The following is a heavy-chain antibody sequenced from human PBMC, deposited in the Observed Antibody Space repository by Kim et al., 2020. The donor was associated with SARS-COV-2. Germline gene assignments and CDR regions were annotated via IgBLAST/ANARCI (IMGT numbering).Heavy chain of an antibody. V-gene: IGHV1-3*01. CDR2: INAGNGYT. Sequence: ASVKVSCKASGYTFTSYAMHWVRQSPGQRLEWMGWINAGNGYTKYSQRLQGRVTITMDTSASTAYMELSSLRSEDTAVFYCAREERGYSGYVPFDYWGQGSLVTVSS. J-gene: IGHJ4*02. CDR1: GYTFTSYA. D-gene: IGHD5-12*01. CDR3: AREERGYSGYVPFDY.